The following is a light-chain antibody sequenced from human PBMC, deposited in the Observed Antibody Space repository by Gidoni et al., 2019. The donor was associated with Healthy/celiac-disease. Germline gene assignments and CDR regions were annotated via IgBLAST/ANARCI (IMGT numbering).Light chain of an antibody. CDR3: QQYNNWPPLYT. J-gene: IGKJ2*01. CDR2: GAS. CDR1: QSVSSN. V-gene: IGKV3-15*01. Sequence: EIVITQSPATLSVSPGERATLSCRASQSVSSNLACYQQKPGQAPRLLIYGASTRATGIPDRFSGSGSGTEVTLTISSLQSEDFAVYYCQQYNNWPPLYTFGQGTKLEIK.